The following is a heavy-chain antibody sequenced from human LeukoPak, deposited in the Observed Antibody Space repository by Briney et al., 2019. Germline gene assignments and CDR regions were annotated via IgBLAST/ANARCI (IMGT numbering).Heavy chain of an antibody. CDR1: GFIISDYY. J-gene: IGHJ5*02. CDR2: SSTSGGNI. V-gene: IGHV3-11*01. D-gene: IGHD3-10*01. CDR3: ARESYYYGSGAYDP. Sequence: PGGSLRLSCAASGFIISDYYMSWIRHAPGKGLEWLSYSSTSGGNISYADSVKGRFTISRDNAKNSLYLQMNSLRAEDTAVYYCARESYYYGSGAYDPWGQGTLVTVSS.